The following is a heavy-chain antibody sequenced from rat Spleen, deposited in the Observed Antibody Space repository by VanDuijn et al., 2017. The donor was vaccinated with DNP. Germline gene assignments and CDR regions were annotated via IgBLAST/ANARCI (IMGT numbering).Heavy chain of an antibody. D-gene: IGHD1-4*01. Sequence: EVLLVESDGGLVQPGRSLKLSCAVSGITFSDHNMAWVRQAPKKSLEWVATISYDGSDTYYRDSMKGRFTISRDNAKSTLYLQMDSLRSEDTATYYCAGRPPPTRGPFDYWGQGVTVTVSS. CDR3: AGRPPPTRGPFDY. V-gene: IGHV5-7*01. CDR2: ISYDGSDT. J-gene: IGHJ2*01. CDR1: GITFSDHN.